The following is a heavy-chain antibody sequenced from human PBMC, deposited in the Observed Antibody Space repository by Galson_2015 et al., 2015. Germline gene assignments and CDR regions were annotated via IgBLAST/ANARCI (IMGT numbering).Heavy chain of an antibody. CDR1: GFIFSDSW. J-gene: IGHJ3*02. CDR3: ARGASNSFHS. V-gene: IGHV3-7*01. CDR2: TKPDGSDK. Sequence: SLRLSCAASGFIFSDSWMDWLRQAPGKGLERVASTKPDGSDKYYVDSVKGRFTISRDNAKNSLFLQMNSLRVEDTAVYYCARGASNSFHSWGQGAMATVSS. D-gene: IGHD1-1*01.